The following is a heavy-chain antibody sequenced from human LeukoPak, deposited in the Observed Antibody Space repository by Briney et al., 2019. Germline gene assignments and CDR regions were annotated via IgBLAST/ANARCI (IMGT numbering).Heavy chain of an antibody. V-gene: IGHV1-24*01. J-gene: IGHJ3*01. Sequence: ASVTVSCTVSGYSLSELSMHWVRQAPGKGLEWMGGFDPDDGETMYAQKFQGRVSMTEDTSTDTAHMDLTSLTSEDTAVYYCTTGQLRFSARGHAFDLWGQGTLVIVSS. CDR1: GYSLSELS. CDR2: FDPDDGET. CDR3: TTGQLRFSARGHAFDL. D-gene: IGHD3-3*01.